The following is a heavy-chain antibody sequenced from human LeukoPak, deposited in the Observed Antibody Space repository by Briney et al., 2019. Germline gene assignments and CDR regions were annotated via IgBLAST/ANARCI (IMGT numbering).Heavy chain of an antibody. CDR2: IWYDGSNK. Sequence: PGGSLRLSCATSGFTFSNFGMHWVRQAPGKGLEWVAVIWYDGSNKYYADSVKGRFTISRDSSTKTLYLQMNSLRAEGTAVYCCARGDTHYYGSGSPDHWGQGTLVTVSS. CDR3: ARGDTHYYGSGSPDH. V-gene: IGHV3-33*01. CDR1: GFTFSNFG. J-gene: IGHJ4*02. D-gene: IGHD3-10*01.